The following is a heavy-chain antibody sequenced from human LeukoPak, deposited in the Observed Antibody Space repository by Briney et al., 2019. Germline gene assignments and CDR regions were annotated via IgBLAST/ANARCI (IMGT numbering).Heavy chain of an antibody. CDR2: ISSGGGTR. CDR3: ARDRGRRGITMRSDAFDI. V-gene: IGHV3-11*01. D-gene: IGHD3-22*01. J-gene: IGHJ3*02. Sequence: GGSLRLSCAASGFTFSDYYMNWIRQAPGQGLEWVSYISSGGGTRSYAESVKGRFTISRDNAKNSLYLQMNSLRAEDTAVYYCARDRGRRGITMRSDAFDIWGQGTMVTVSS. CDR1: GFTFSDYY.